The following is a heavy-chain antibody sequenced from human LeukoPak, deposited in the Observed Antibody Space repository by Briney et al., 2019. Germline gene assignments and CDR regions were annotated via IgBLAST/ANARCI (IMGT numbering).Heavy chain of an antibody. V-gene: IGHV4-39*01. D-gene: IGHD3-9*01. Sequence: SETLSLTCTVSGGSISSSSYHWGWIRQSPGEGLQWITSMSYSGATYYNPSLQSRVTISVDTSKNQFSLKLSSVTAADTAVYYCAATTLNYDILTGYYNEYYFDYWGQGTLVTVSS. CDR1: GGSISSSSYH. CDR3: AATTLNYDILTGYYNEYYFDY. CDR2: MSYSGAT. J-gene: IGHJ4*02.